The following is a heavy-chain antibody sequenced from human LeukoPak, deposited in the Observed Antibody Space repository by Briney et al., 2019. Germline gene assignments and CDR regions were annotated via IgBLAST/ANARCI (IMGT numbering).Heavy chain of an antibody. J-gene: IGHJ3*02. Sequence: GGSLRLSCAASGFTFSSYGMHWVRQAPGKGLEWVAFIRYDVISKYYADSVKGRFTISRDNSKNTLYLQMNSLRAEDTAVYYCARARSSYGYGDAFDIWGQGTMVTVSS. CDR2: IRYDVISK. CDR3: ARARSSYGYGDAFDI. CDR1: GFTFSSYG. V-gene: IGHV3-30*02. D-gene: IGHD5-18*01.